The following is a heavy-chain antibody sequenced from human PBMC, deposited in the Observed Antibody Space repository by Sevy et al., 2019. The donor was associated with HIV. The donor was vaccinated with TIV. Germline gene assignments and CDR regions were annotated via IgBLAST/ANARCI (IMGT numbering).Heavy chain of an antibody. CDR2: IRASGGST. J-gene: IGHJ6*02. CDR1: GFTFSSYA. V-gene: IGHV3-23*01. CDR3: AKVVDASYSSSSYYYGMDV. D-gene: IGHD6-6*01. Sequence: GGSLRLSCVASGFTFSSYAMSWVRRAPVKGLEWVSAIRASGGSTDYADSVKGRFTISRDNSKNTLYLQMNSLRADDTAVYYCAKVVDASYSSSSYYYGMDVWGQGTTVTVSS.